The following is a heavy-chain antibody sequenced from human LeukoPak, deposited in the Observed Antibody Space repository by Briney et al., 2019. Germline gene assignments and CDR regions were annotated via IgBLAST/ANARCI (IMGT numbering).Heavy chain of an antibody. V-gene: IGHV4-59*01. Sequence: SETLSLTCTVSGGSISSYYWSWIRQPPGKGLEWIGYIYYSGSTNYNPSLKSRVTISVDTSKNQFSLKLSSVTAADTAVYYCARSPKNQLLWGGVGYYFDYWGQGTLVTVSS. J-gene: IGHJ4*02. CDR1: GGSISSYY. CDR2: IYYSGST. D-gene: IGHD2-2*01. CDR3: ARSPKNQLLWGGVGYYFDY.